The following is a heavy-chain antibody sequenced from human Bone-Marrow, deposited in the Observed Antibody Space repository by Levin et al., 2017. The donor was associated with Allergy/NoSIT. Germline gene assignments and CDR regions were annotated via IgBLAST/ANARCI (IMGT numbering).Heavy chain of an antibody. CDR1: GFTVSSNY. CDR2: IYSGGST. Sequence: PGGSLRLSCAASGFTVSSNYMSWVRQAPGKGLEWVSVIYSGGSTYYADSVKGRFTISRDNSKNTLYLQMNSLRAGDTAVYYCASPLRPYSSGCPYYWGQGTLVTVSS. J-gene: IGHJ4*02. D-gene: IGHD6-19*01. CDR3: ASPLRPYSSGCPYY. V-gene: IGHV3-53*01.